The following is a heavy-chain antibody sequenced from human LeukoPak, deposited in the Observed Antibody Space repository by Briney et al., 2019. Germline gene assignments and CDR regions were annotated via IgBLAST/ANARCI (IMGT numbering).Heavy chain of an antibody. CDR1: GFTFNSYA. V-gene: IGHV3-30-3*01. CDR3: ARERGHGSWCVHGLNYYYYYGMDV. CDR2: ISYDGSNK. J-gene: IGHJ6*02. D-gene: IGHD6-13*01. Sequence: PGGSLRLSCAASGFTFNSYAMHWVRQAPGKGLEWVAVISYDGSNKYYADSVKGRFTISRDNSKNTLYLQMNSLRAEDTAVYYCARERGHGSWCVHGLNYYYYYGMDVWGQGTTVTVSS.